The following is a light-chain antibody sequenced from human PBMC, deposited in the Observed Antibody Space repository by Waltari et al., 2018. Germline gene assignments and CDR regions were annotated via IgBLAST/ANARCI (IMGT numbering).Light chain of an antibody. V-gene: IGKV1-NL1*01. CDR2: AAS. CDR1: QVIGNA. J-gene: IGKJ4*01. CDR3: QQYYSIALN. Sequence: DIQITQSPSSLSASVGDRVTIPCRASQVIGNALAWYQPKPGKAPKLLFYAASRLESGVPSRVSGSGSGTDYTLTISSLQTEDCATYYCQQYYSIALNFGGGTKVEIK.